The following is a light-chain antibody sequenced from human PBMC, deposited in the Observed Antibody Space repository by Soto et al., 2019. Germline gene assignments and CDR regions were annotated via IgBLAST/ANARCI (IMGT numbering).Light chain of an antibody. CDR3: QQYDELVT. CDR1: QDIRKN. J-gene: IGKJ4*01. Sequence: DIQMTQSPSSLSASVGDRVTITCQASQDIRKNLNWYQQKPGKAPKLLIYGASNLETGVPSRFSGSGSGTDFTLTIISLHPEDISTYYCQQYDELVTFGGGTKVEIK. CDR2: GAS. V-gene: IGKV1-33*01.